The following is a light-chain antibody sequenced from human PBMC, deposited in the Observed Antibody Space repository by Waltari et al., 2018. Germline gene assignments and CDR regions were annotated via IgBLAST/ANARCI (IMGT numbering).Light chain of an antibody. CDR3: QVWDDVTDSGV. CDR1: NIGTKS. V-gene: IGLV3-21*04. CDR2: YHS. J-gene: IGLJ3*02. Sequence: YVLTQPPSVPVDPGKTATLTCGGDNIGTKSVNWYQKKPGQAPVLVMFYHSGRPSEIPERFSGSNSGNTAALTISWVEAGDEADYHCQVWDDVTDSGVFGGGTKLTVL.